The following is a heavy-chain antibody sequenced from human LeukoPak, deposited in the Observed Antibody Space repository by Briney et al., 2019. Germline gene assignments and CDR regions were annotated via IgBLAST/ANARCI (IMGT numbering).Heavy chain of an antibody. Sequence: SETLSLTCAVSGYSITSTYWWGWIRQTPGRGLEWIGSLHHSGSTSHSPSLKSRVTISVDTSKNQFSLRLSSVTAADTAVYYCARVGGDDSTGHYSVDYWGQGTLVTVSS. D-gene: IGHD3-22*01. J-gene: IGHJ4*02. CDR1: GYSITSTYW. V-gene: IGHV4-38-2*01. CDR2: LHHSGST. CDR3: ARVGGDDSTGHYSVDY.